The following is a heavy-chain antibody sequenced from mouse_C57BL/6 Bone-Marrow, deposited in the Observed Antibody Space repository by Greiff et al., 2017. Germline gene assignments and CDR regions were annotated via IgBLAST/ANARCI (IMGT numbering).Heavy chain of an antibody. CDR1: GFTFSSYA. V-gene: IGHV5-9-1*02. CDR2: ISSGGDYI. CDR3: TRDPYYYGSSYDAWFAY. J-gene: IGHJ3*01. D-gene: IGHD1-1*01. Sequence: EVQRVESGEGLVKPGGSLKLSCAASGFTFSSYAMSWVRQTPEKRLEWVAYISSGGDYIYYADTVKGRFTISRDNARNTLYLQMSSLKSEDTAMYYCTRDPYYYGSSYDAWFAYWGQGTLVTVSA.